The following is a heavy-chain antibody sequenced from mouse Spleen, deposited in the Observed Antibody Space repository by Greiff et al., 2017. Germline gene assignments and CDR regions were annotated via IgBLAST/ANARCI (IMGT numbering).Heavy chain of an antibody. CDR3: AGLCYYGSSPYAMDY. Sequence: EVKLMESGGDLVKPGGSLKLSCAASGFTFSSYGMSWVRQTPDKRLEWVATISSGGSYTYYPDSVKGRFTISRDNAKNTLYLQMSSLKSEDTAMYYCAGLCYYGSSPYAMDYWGQGTSVTVSS. D-gene: IGHD1-1*01. V-gene: IGHV5-6*01. J-gene: IGHJ4*01. CDR2: ISSGGSYT. CDR1: GFTFSSYG.